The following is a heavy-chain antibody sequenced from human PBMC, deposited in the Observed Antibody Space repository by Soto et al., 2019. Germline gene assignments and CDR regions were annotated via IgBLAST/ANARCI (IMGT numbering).Heavy chain of an antibody. D-gene: IGHD4-4*01. CDR3: AAESSVTTGYYYYYGMDV. V-gene: IGHV1-58*01. CDR2: IVVGSGNT. J-gene: IGHJ6*02. CDR1: GFTFTSSA. Sequence: ASVKVSCKASGFTFTSSAVQWVRQARGQRLEWIGWIVVGSGNTNYAQKFQERVTITRDMSTSTAYMELSSLRSEDTAVYYCAAESSVTTGYYYYYGMDVWGQGTTVTVS.